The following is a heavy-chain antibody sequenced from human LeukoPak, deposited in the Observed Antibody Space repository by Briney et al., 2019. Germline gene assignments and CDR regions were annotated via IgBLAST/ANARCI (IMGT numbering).Heavy chain of an antibody. CDR3: VRDGSFDY. Sequence: VASVKVSCKASGYTFTGYYLHWVRQAPGQGPEWMGWINPNSGDTNYAQKFQGRVTMTRDTSISTAYMELSRLTSDDTAVYYCVRDGSFDYWGQGTLVTVSS. J-gene: IGHJ4*02. V-gene: IGHV1-2*02. CDR1: GYTFTGYY. CDR2: INPNSGDT.